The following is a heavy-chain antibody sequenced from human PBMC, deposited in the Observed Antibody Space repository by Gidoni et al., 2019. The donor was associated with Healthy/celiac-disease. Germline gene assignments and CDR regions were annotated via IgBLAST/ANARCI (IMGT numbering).Heavy chain of an antibody. CDR1: GFTFDDYA. V-gene: IGHV3-9*01. J-gene: IGHJ2*01. CDR2: ISWNSGSI. D-gene: IGHD2-15*01. Sequence: EVQLVESGGGLVQPGRSLRLSCAASGFTFDDYAMHWVRQAPGKGLEWVSGISWNSGSIGYADSVKGRFTISRDNAKNSLYLQMNSLRAEDTALYYCAKDTGLPASNWYFDLWGRGTLVTVSS. CDR3: AKDTGLPASNWYFDL.